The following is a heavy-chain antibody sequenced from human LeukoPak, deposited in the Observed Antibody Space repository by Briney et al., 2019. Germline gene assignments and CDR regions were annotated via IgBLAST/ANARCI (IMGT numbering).Heavy chain of an antibody. CDR3: AKSNGYGLVDI. J-gene: IGHJ3*02. CDR2: IFYSGST. D-gene: IGHD3-10*01. Sequence: SETLSLTCAVYGGSFSGYYWGWIRQPPGKGLEWIGNIFYSGSTYYSPPLRSRVTISLDTSRNQFSLKLNSVTAADTAVYYCAKSNGYGLVDIWGQGTMVTVSS. V-gene: IGHV4-34*12. CDR1: GGSFSGYY.